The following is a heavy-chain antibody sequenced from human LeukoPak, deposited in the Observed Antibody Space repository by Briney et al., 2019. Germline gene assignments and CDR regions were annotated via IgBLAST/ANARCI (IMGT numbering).Heavy chain of an antibody. D-gene: IGHD6-25*01. Sequence: SETLSLTCTVSGGSISSYYWSWIRQPPGKGLERIGYIYYSGSTNYNPSLKCRVTISVDTSKNQFSLKLSSVTAADTAVYYCARGPRAGRNWFDPWGQGTLVTVSS. J-gene: IGHJ5*02. CDR1: GGSISSYY. CDR3: ARGPRAGRNWFDP. CDR2: IYYSGST. V-gene: IGHV4-59*01.